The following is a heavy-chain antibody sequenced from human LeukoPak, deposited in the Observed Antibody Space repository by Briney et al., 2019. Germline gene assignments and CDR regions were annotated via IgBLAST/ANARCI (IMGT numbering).Heavy chain of an antibody. V-gene: IGHV1-46*01. CDR1: GYTFTSYY. CDR2: ITPSGGST. CDR3: ARGGYSSSSPKGLYFDY. D-gene: IGHD6-13*01. J-gene: IGHJ4*02. Sequence: ASVKVSCKASGYTFTSYYMQWVRQAPRQGLEWMGIITPSGGSTSYAQKFQGRVTMTRDTSTSTVYMELSSLRSEDTAVYYCARGGYSSSSPKGLYFDYWGQGTLVTVSS.